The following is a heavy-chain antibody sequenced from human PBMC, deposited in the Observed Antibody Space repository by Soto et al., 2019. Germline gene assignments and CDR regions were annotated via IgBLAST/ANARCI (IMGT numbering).Heavy chain of an antibody. Sequence: SQTLSLTCAISGDSVSSGGATWNWLRQSPSRGLQWLGRTYYRSKWYNDYAVSVKSRITINPDTSKNQFSLQLTSVTPEDTAVYYCVRLIGNSWLDYWGQGTLVTVSS. V-gene: IGHV6-1*01. J-gene: IGHJ4*02. CDR2: TYYRSKWYN. D-gene: IGHD6-13*01. CDR3: VRLIGNSWLDY. CDR1: GDSVSSGGAT.